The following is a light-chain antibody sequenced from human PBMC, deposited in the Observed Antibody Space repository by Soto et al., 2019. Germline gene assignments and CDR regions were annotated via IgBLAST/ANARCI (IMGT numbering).Light chain of an antibody. V-gene: IGLV1-40*01. CDR2: GNS. CDR3: QSYDSRLSGVV. J-gene: IGLJ2*01. CDR1: SSNIGANYD. Sequence: QSLLTQPPSVSGAPGQRVTISCTGSSSNIGANYDVHWYQQLPGTAPKLLIYGNSNRPSGVPDRFSGSKSGTSASLAITGLQAEDEADYYCQSYDSRLSGVVFGGGTKVTVL.